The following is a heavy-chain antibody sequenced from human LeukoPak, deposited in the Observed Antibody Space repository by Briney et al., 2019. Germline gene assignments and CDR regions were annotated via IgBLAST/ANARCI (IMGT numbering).Heavy chain of an antibody. V-gene: IGHV3-23*01. CDR2: ISDSGDRT. Sequence: GGSLRLSCAASGFTFSSYAMSWVRQAPGKGLEWVSSISDSGDRTHYADSVKGRFTISRVNSKNTLFLQMSNLRTEDTAIYYCANSSLAWGQGTLVTVSS. CDR1: GFTFSSYA. J-gene: IGHJ4*02. D-gene: IGHD6-6*01. CDR3: ANSSLA.